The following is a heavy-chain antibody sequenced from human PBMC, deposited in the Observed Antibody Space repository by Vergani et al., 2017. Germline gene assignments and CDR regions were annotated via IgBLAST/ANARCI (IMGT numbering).Heavy chain of an antibody. Sequence: QVQLQESGPGLVKPSETLSLTCTVSGGSISSGSYYWSWIRQPAGKGLEWIGRIYTSGSTNYNPSLKSRVTISVDTSKNQFSLQLSSVTAADTAVYYCARDGITMVREPYYFDYWGQGTLVTVSS. CDR3: ARDGITMVREPYYFDY. J-gene: IGHJ4*02. V-gene: IGHV4-61*02. CDR2: IYTSGST. CDR1: GGSISSGSYY. D-gene: IGHD3-10*01.